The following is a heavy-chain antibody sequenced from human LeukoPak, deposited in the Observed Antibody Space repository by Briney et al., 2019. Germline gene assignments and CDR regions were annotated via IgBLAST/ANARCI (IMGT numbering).Heavy chain of an antibody. J-gene: IGHJ5*02. V-gene: IGHV3-30*18. D-gene: IGHD2-15*01. CDR1: GFAFSYYG. CDR2: ISHDGSNI. Sequence: GRSLRLSCAASGFAFSYYGMHWVRHAPGKGLEWVVVISHDGSNIHYGDSVKGRFTISRDNSKNTVYLQMNSLRAEDTAIYYCAKDPYRVVVATGNYLDPWGQGTLVTVSS. CDR3: AKDPYRVVVATGNYLDP.